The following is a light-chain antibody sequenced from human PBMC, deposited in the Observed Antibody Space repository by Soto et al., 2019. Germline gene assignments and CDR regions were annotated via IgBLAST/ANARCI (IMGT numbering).Light chain of an antibody. Sequence: DIQMTQSPSSVSASVGYRINISCRASQSIVKYLNLYQQKTGKAPNLLISAASNLHSGVPSRFSGSGSGTDFTLTIISLQPQDFANYYCQHSYTTPTWTFGQGTKVDIK. CDR1: QSIVKY. CDR3: QHSYTTPTWT. CDR2: AAS. V-gene: IGKV1-39*01. J-gene: IGKJ1*01.